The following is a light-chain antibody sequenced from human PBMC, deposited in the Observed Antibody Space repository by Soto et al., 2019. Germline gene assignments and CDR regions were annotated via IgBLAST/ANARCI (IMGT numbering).Light chain of an antibody. Sequence: EIVLTQSPGTLSLSPGERATLSCRASQGVSSTYLAWYQQKPGQAPRLLIYGASFRATGIPDRFSGSGSETDFTLTISRLEPEDFAVYYCQQFGGSSRTFGQGTKVEIK. V-gene: IGKV3-20*01. J-gene: IGKJ1*01. CDR1: QGVSSTY. CDR3: QQFGGSSRT. CDR2: GAS.